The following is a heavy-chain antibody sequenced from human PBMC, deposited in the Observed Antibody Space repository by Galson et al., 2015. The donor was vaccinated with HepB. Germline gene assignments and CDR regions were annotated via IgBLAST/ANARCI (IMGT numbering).Heavy chain of an antibody. J-gene: IGHJ5*02. CDR1: GGTFSSYA. CDR2: IIPIFGTA. D-gene: IGHD2-2*01. Sequence: SVKVSCKASGGTFSSYAISWVRQAPGQGLEWMGGIIPIFGTANYAQKFQGRVTITADESTSTAYMELSSLRSEDTAVYYCASPIGYCSSTSCLSGWFDPWGQGTLVTVSS. V-gene: IGHV1-69*13. CDR3: ASPIGYCSSTSCLSGWFDP.